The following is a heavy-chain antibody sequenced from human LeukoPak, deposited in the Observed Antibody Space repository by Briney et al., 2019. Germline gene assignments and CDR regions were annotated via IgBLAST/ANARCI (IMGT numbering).Heavy chain of an antibody. Sequence: GGSLRLSCAASGFTFSNYGLSWVRQAPGKGLEWVSSISSSSSYIYYADSVKGRFTISRDNAKNSLYLQMNSLRAEDTAVYYCARATSSSPFDYWGQGTLVTVSS. D-gene: IGHD2-2*01. V-gene: IGHV3-21*01. CDR1: GFTFSNYG. CDR2: ISSSSSYI. CDR3: ARATSSSPFDY. J-gene: IGHJ4*02.